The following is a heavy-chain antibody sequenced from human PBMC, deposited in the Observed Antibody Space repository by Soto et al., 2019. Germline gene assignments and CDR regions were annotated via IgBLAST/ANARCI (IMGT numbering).Heavy chain of an antibody. V-gene: IGHV4-31*03. D-gene: IGHD6-13*01. CDR3: ASSAAGTDWFDP. Sequence: QVQLQESGPGLVKPSQTLSLTCSVSGGSISSGGYYWSWIRQHPGKGLEWIGYIYYSGSTFYNPSLKSRVTISLDTSKNQFSLTLSSVTAADTAVYFCASSAAGTDWFDPWGQGTLVTVSS. CDR2: IYYSGST. J-gene: IGHJ5*02. CDR1: GGSISSGGYY.